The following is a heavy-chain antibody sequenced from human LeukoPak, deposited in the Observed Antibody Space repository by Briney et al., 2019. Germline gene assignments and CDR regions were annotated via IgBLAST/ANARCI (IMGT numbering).Heavy chain of an antibody. CDR3: ARDRRITIFGVVIIGAFDI. CDR1: GYTFTGYY. V-gene: IGHV1-2*02. J-gene: IGHJ3*02. D-gene: IGHD3-3*01. CDR2: INPSSGGT. Sequence: ASVKVSCKASGYTFTGYYMHWVRQAPGQGLEWMGWINPSSGGTNYAQKFQGRVTMTRDTSISTAYMELSSLRSEDTAVYYCARDRRITIFGVVIIGAFDIWGQGTMVTVSS.